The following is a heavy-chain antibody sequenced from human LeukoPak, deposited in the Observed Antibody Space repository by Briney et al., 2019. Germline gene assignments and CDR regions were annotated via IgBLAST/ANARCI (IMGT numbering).Heavy chain of an antibody. J-gene: IGHJ6*02. V-gene: IGHV5-51*01. CDR2: IVPDDSDT. CDR1: RYSFGNRW. CDR3: ARRAYGSGSYYNYYGMDA. D-gene: IGHD3-10*01. Sequence: ESLKISCKGSRYSFGNRWIGGVPQMPGQGLEWMGIIVPDDSDTIYSPYFEGQVTISADKSISTAYLHWTSLKASDTAMYYCARRAYGSGSYYNYYGMDAWGQGTTVTVSS.